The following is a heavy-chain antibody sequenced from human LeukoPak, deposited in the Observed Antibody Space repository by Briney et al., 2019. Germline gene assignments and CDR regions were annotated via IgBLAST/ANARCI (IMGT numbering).Heavy chain of an antibody. Sequence: GGSLRLSCVGSGFTFSNNPLSWVRQAPGKGLEWVSAISGSGGNTYYADSVRGRFTISRDNSKNTLFLQMNTLRADDTAVYYCATTKQARRYFDYWGQGTLVTVSS. D-gene: IGHD1-1*01. J-gene: IGHJ4*02. CDR3: ATTKQARRYFDY. V-gene: IGHV3-23*01. CDR1: GFTFSNNP. CDR2: ISGSGGNT.